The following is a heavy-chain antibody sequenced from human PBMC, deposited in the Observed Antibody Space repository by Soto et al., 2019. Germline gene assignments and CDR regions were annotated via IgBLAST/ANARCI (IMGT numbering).Heavy chain of an antibody. J-gene: IGHJ6*02. CDR3: AKDGGTYYDFWSGYWRRHYYYYGMDV. CDR1: GFSFSISP. CDR2: ISYDGTNK. V-gene: IGHV3-30-3*01. Sequence: PGGSLRLSCAASGFSFSISPMHWVRQAPGKGPEWVALISYDGTNKFYADSVKGRFTISRDNSKSTLYSQVDSLRPEDAAVYYCAKDGGTYYDFWSGYWRRHYYYYGMDVWGHGTTVTVSS. D-gene: IGHD3-3*01.